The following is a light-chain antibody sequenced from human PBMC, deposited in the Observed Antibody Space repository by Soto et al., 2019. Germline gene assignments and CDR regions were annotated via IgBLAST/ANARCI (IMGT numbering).Light chain of an antibody. CDR2: AVS. V-gene: IGKV1-39*01. Sequence: DIQMNHSPSSLSASVGDRVTITCRASQSISGYVNWYQQKPGKAPELLIYAVSNLQSGVPSRFGGSGSETDFTLTISSLQPEDFATYYSQQSHGIPYIFGQGLKMEIK. J-gene: IGKJ2*01. CDR3: QQSHGIPYI. CDR1: QSISGY.